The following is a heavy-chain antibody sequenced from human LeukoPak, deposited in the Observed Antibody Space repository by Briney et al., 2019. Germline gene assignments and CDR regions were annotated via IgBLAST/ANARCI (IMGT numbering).Heavy chain of an antibody. V-gene: IGHV1-2*02. CDR3: ARGARTSYDFWSAYYGHHKTLYSYSMDV. CDR2: INPKSGGT. Sequence: ASVKVSCKASGYTFSDYYITWVRQAPGQGLEWMGWINPKSGGTNFAQKFQGRVTMTRDTSIGTAYMELSSLRSDDAAVYYCARGARTSYDFWSAYYGHHKTLYSYSMDVWGQGTTVTVS. J-gene: IGHJ6*02. D-gene: IGHD3-3*01. CDR1: GYTFSDYY.